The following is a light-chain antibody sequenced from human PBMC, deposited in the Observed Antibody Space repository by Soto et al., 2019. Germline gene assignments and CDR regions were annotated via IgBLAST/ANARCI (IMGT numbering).Light chain of an antibody. Sequence: EIVMTQSPATLSVSPGERATLSCRASQSVSSNLAWYQQKPGQAPRLLIYGASTRATGIPARFSGSGSGTDFTLTISRLEPEDSAVYYCQQYNDRPPITFGQGTRLEIK. V-gene: IGKV3-15*01. CDR2: GAS. CDR1: QSVSSN. J-gene: IGKJ5*01. CDR3: QQYNDRPPIT.